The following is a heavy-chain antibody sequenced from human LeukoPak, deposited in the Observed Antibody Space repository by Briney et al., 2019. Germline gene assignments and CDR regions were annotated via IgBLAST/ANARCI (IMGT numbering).Heavy chain of an antibody. Sequence: GGSLRLSCAASGFTVSSNYMSWVRQAPGKGLEWVSVIYSGGSTYYADSVKGRFTISRDNSKNTLYLQMNSLRAEDTAVYHCARDRGLTYYYDSSGYRPMDVWSKGTTVTVSS. CDR1: GFTVSSNY. CDR2: IYSGGST. V-gene: IGHV3-53*01. D-gene: IGHD3-22*01. J-gene: IGHJ6*03. CDR3: ARDRGLTYYYDSSGYRPMDV.